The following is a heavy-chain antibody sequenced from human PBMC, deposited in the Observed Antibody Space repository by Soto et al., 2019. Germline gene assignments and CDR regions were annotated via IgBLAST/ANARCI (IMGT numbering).Heavy chain of an antibody. V-gene: IGHV3-23*01. D-gene: IGHD6-13*01. CDR1: GFTFSSYA. CDR3: AKDPEIRIAAAGIDYFDY. Sequence: EVQLLESGGGLVQPGGSLRLSCAASGFTFSSYAMSWVRQAPGKGLEWVSAISGSGGSTYYADSVKGRFTISRDNSKNTRYLQMNSLRAEDTAVYYCAKDPEIRIAAAGIDYFDYWGQGTLVTVSS. CDR2: ISGSGGST. J-gene: IGHJ4*02.